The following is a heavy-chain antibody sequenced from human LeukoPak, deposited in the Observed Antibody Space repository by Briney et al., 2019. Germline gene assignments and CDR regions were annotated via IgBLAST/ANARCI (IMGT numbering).Heavy chain of an antibody. Sequence: GGSLRLSCAASRFTFDEYGMSWVRQTAGKGLEWVSGINWNGRSIGYADSVKGRFTISRDNSKNTLYLQMNSVRSEDTALYYCAKPSGSGVDYWGQGTRVTVSS. CDR1: RFTFDEYG. J-gene: IGHJ4*01. CDR2: INWNGRSI. D-gene: IGHD1-26*01. CDR3: AKPSGSGVDY. V-gene: IGHV3-20*04.